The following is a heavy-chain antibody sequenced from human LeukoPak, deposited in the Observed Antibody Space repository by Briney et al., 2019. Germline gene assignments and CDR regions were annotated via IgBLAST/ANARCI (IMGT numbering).Heavy chain of an antibody. CDR2: INHSGST. CDR3: ARHSPTYYDFWSGYYNWFDP. V-gene: IGHV4-34*01. D-gene: IGHD3-3*01. J-gene: IGHJ5*02. CDR1: GGSFSGYY. Sequence: SETLSLTCAVYGGSFSGYYWSWIRQPPGKGLEGIGEINHSGSTNYNPSLKSRVTISVDTSKNQFSLKLSSVTAADTAVYYCARHSPTYYDFWSGYYNWFDPWGQGTLVTVSS.